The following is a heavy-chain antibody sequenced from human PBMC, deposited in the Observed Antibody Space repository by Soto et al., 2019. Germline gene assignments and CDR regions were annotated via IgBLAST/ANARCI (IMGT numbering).Heavy chain of an antibody. CDR2: INHSGST. J-gene: IGHJ4*02. Sequence: SETLSLTCTVSGESIGSYYWSWIRQPPGKGLEWIGEINHSGSTNYNPSLKSRVTISVDTSKNQFSLKLSSVTAADTAVYYCARGRSLGNVDIVATIRSYYFDYWGQGTLVTVSS. D-gene: IGHD5-12*01. CDR1: GESIGSYY. CDR3: ARGRSLGNVDIVATIRSYYFDY. V-gene: IGHV4-34*01.